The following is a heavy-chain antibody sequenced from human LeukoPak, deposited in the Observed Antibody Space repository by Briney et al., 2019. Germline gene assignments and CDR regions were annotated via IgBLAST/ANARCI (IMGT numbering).Heavy chain of an antibody. D-gene: IGHD4-17*01. CDR2: ISGSGGST. V-gene: IGHV3-23*01. CDR3: AKDPPRPRMTTVTTVDY. CDR1: GFTFSSYA. J-gene: IGHJ4*02. Sequence: PGGSLRLSCAASGFTFSSYAMSWVRQAPGEGLEWVSAISGSGGSTFYADSVKGRFTISRDNYKNTMYLQMQSLRAEDTDVYYCAKDPPRPRMTTVTTVDYWGQGTLVTVSS.